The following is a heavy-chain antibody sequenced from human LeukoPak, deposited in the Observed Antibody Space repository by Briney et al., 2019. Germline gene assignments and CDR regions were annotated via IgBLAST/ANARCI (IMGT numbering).Heavy chain of an antibody. V-gene: IGHV3-23*01. CDR2: ISGSGVTT. Sequence: GGSLRLSCAASGFTFSSCAMSWVRQAPGKGLEWVSAISGSGVTTYYADSVKGRFTISRDNSKNTLHLQMNSLRAEDTAVYYCARSSGSYTSLDYWGQGTLVTVSS. CDR1: GFTFSSCA. D-gene: IGHD3-10*01. J-gene: IGHJ4*02. CDR3: ARSSGSYTSLDY.